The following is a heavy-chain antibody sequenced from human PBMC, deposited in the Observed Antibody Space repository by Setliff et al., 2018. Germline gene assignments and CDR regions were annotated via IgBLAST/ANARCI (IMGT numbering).Heavy chain of an antibody. Sequence: PSETLSLTCAVSGYSISSGYYWGWIRQPPGKGLEWIGYIYHNGNTNFNPSLKTRLTMSVDTSKNQFALNLRSVTAADTAVYYCVRDRTAYSYGLDVWGQGTTVTVSS. CDR2: IYHNGNT. CDR1: GYSISSGYY. D-gene: IGHD5-18*01. J-gene: IGHJ6*02. V-gene: IGHV4-38-2*02. CDR3: VRDRTAYSYGLDV.